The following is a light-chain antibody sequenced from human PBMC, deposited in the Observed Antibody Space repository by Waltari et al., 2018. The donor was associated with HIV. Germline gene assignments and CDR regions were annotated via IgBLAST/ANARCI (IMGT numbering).Light chain of an antibody. CDR3: CSYGGSSTWV. V-gene: IGLV2-23*01. CDR2: EAV. J-gene: IGLJ3*02. CDR1: SRDVGNYNL. Sequence: QSALTQPASVSGSPGQSITISCTGTSRDVGNYNLVSWYQQYPGKAPNLMIYEAVKRPSGVANRISASKSGNTASLTISGLQAEDEADYYCCSYGGSSTWVFGGGTKLTVL.